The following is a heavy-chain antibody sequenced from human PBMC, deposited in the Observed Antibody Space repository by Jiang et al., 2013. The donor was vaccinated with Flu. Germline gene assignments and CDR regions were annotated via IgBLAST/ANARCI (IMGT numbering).Heavy chain of an antibody. D-gene: IGHD4-17*01. J-gene: IGHJ4*02. V-gene: IGHV1-46*01. CDR2: INPSGGST. CDR3: ARASPVYGDYALYFDY. Sequence: QSGAEVKKPGASVKVSCKASGYTFTSYYMHWVRQAPGQGLEWMGIINPSGGSTSYAQKFQGRVTMTRDTSTSTVYMELSSLRSGDTAVYYCARASPVYGDYALYFDYVGPGNPGPPSP. CDR1: GYTFTSYY.